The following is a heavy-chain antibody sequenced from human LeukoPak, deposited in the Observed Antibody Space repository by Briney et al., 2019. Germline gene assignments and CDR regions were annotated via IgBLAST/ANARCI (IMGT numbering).Heavy chain of an antibody. CDR3: ARVLLEAFDI. Sequence: SQTLSLTRAVSGGSISSGGYSWSWIRQPPGKGLEWIGYIYHSGSTYYNPSLKSRVTISVDRSKNQFSLKLSSVTAADTAVYYCARVLLEAFDIWGQGTMVTVSS. J-gene: IGHJ3*02. CDR2: IYHSGST. D-gene: IGHD3-10*01. CDR1: GGSISSGGYS. V-gene: IGHV4-30-2*01.